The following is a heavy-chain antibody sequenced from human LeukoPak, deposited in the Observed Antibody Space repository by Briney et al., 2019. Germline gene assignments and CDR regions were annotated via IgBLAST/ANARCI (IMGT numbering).Heavy chain of an antibody. J-gene: IGHJ1*01. CDR1: GVIQCIL. D-gene: IGHD5-24*01. CDR3: ARSSVEMTTIFAEYFDP. Sequence: GGALTLPCGLSGVIQCILQVHGPPHAPGEGVEYFSHKNYKGDRTYYVPSVRGSFTFSRDNIRNTLYLQMGSLRAEDTAVYYCARSSVEMTTIFAEYFDPWGRGTLVSVSS. V-gene: IGHV3-64*01. CDR2: KNYKGDRT.